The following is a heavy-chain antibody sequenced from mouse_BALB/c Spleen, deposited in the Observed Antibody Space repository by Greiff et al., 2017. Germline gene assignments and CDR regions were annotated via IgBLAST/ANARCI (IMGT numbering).Heavy chain of an antibody. D-gene: IGHD2-1*01. J-gene: IGHJ2*01. Sequence: LMEPGASVKISCKATGYTFSSYWIEWVKQRPGHGLEWIGEILPGSGSTNYNEKFKGKATFTADTSSNTAYMQLSSLTSEDSAVYYCAGANYGNYVDDYWGQGTTLTVSS. CDR2: ILPGSGST. V-gene: IGHV1-9*01. CDR1: GYTFSSYW. CDR3: AGANYGNYVDDY.